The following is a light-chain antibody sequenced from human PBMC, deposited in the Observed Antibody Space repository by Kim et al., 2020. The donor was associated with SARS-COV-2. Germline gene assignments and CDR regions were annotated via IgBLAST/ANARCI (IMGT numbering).Light chain of an antibody. CDR1: SSNVGSKY. CDR2: RNN. Sequence: GHRLITTCSGLSSNVGSKYVIWCQHLPRPAPKLLIYRNNQRPSGVPDRFSGSKSGTSASLAISGLRSEDEADYYCAAWDDSLSGWVFGGGTKVTVL. V-gene: IGLV1-47*01. J-gene: IGLJ3*02. CDR3: AAWDDSLSGWV.